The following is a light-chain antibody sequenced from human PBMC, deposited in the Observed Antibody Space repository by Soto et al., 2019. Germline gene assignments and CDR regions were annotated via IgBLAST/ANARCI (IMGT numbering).Light chain of an antibody. CDR1: QSLLYNNKYY. CDR2: WAS. Sequence: DIVVTQSPDSLAVSLGERATINCKSSQSLLYNNKYYLVWYQQKPGQPPKVLIYWASTRESGVPDRFSGSGSGTDYTLTISSLQSEDVAVYYCQQYYSPPYTFGQGTKLEIK. V-gene: IGKV4-1*01. J-gene: IGKJ2*01. CDR3: QQYYSPPYT.